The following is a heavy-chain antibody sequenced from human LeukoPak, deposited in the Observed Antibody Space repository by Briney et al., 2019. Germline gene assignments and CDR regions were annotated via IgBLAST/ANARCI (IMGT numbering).Heavy chain of an antibody. CDR1: GYTFTSYY. V-gene: IGHV1-46*01. Sequence: ASVKVSCKASGYTFTSYYMHWVRQAPGQGLEWMGIINPSGGSTSYAQKFQGRVTMTRDTSTSTVYMELSSLRSEDTAVYYCARDLYCSGGSCYPIYYYGMDVWGQGTTVTVSS. J-gene: IGHJ6*02. CDR2: INPSGGST. D-gene: IGHD2-15*01. CDR3: ARDLYCSGGSCYPIYYYGMDV.